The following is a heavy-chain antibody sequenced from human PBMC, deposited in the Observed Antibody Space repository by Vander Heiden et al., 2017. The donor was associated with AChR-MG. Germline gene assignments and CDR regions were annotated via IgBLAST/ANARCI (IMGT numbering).Heavy chain of an antibody. CDR1: GFTFSSYG. CDR3: ARDAGIEHISKLNIAVAGTLVY. CDR2: IWYDGSNK. J-gene: IGHJ4*02. V-gene: IGHV3-33*01. D-gene: IGHD6-19*01. Sequence: QVQLVESGGGVVQPGRSLRLSCAASGFTFSSYGMHWVRQARGKGLEWVAVIWYDGSNKYYADSVKGRFTISRDNSKNTLYLQMNSLRAEDTAVYYCARDAGIEHISKLNIAVAGTLVYWGQGTLVTVSS.